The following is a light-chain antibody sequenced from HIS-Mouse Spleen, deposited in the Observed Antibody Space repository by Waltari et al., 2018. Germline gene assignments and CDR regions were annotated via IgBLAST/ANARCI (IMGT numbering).Light chain of an antibody. CDR2: EDS. J-gene: IGLJ2*01. V-gene: IGLV3-10*01. CDR1: ALPKKF. CDR3: YSTDSSGNHRV. Sequence: SYELTQPHSVQVSPGQTARITCSGAALPKKFTYWYQQKPGQAPVLVIYEDSKRPSGIPERFSGSSSGKMATLTISGAQVEDEADYYCYSTDSSGNHRVFGGGTKLTVL.